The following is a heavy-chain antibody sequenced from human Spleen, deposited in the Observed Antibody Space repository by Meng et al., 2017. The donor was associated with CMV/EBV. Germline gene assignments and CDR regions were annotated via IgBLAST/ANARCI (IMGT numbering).Heavy chain of an antibody. CDR1: GFTFSTYG. V-gene: IGHV3-21*01. CDR2: ISSSSSYI. D-gene: IGHD6-13*01. J-gene: IGHJ3*02. Sequence: ETLSLTCAASGFTFSTYGMHWVRQAPGKGLEWVSSISSSSSYIYYADSVKGRFTISRDNAKNSLYLQMNSLRAEDTAVYYCARIAASDAFDIWGQGTMVTVSS. CDR3: ARIAASDAFDI.